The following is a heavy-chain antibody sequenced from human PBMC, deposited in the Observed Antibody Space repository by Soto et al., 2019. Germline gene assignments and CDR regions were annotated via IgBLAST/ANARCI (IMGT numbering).Heavy chain of an antibody. CDR2: IYYSGST. J-gene: IGHJ6*02. CDR3: ARDPADTAMVTGYYYGMDV. Sequence: SETLSLTCTVSGGSISSYYWSWIRQPPGKGLEWIGYIYYSGSTNYNPSLKSRVTISVDTSKNQFSLKLSSVTAADTAVCYCARDPADTAMVTGYYYGMDVWGQGTTVTVSS. V-gene: IGHV4-59*01. CDR1: GGSISSYY. D-gene: IGHD5-18*01.